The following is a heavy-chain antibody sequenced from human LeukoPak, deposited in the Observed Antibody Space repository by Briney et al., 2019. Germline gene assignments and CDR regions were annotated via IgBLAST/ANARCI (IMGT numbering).Heavy chain of an antibody. Sequence: SETLSLTCTVSGGSISSYYWSWIRQPPGKGLEWIAYISDIGSINYNPSLKSRVTISVDTSKNQFSLKLTSVTAADTAVYYCAREMTTVTTFYYYYYGMDVWGQGTTVTVSS. CDR3: AREMTTVTTFYYYYYGMDV. D-gene: IGHD4-17*01. CDR2: ISDIGSI. J-gene: IGHJ6*02. V-gene: IGHV4-59*12. CDR1: GGSISSYY.